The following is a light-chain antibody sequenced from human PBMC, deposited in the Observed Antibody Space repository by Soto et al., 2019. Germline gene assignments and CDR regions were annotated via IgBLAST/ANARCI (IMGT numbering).Light chain of an antibody. CDR3: QQYNNYFSWT. CDR2: DAS. J-gene: IGKJ1*01. Sequence: DVQVTQSPSTLSASVGDRVTITCRASQSISIWLAWYQQKPGKAPNILIYDASTLVSGVPSRFSGSGSGTEFTLTISSLQPDDFATYYCQQYNNYFSWTFGQGTKVDIK. V-gene: IGKV1-5*01. CDR1: QSISIW.